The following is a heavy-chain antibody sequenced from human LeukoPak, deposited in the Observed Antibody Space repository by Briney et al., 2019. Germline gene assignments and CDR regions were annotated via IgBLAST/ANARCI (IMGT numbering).Heavy chain of an antibody. CDR1: GFSFSSYA. D-gene: IGHD2-15*01. Sequence: GGTLRLSCAASGFSFSSYAINWVRQVPGKGLEWVSAISGSGGTTYYADSVKGRFTISRDNSKNTLYLQMNSLRVEDTAVYYCAKVRLGYCSGGSCSRGGTPMDVWGKGTTVTISS. CDR3: AKVRLGYCSGGSCSRGGTPMDV. CDR2: ISGSGGTT. V-gene: IGHV3-23*01. J-gene: IGHJ6*03.